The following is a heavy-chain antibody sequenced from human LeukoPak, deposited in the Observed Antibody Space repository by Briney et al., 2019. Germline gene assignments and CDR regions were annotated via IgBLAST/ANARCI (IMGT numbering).Heavy chain of an antibody. Sequence: PGGSLRLSCAASGFTFSTYSMNWVRQAPGKGLEWVSSISSSSSYIYYADSVKGRFTISRDNAKNSLYLQMKSLRAEDTAVYYCARDKTRLKNCSGGSCSNWFDPWGQGTLVTVSS. CDR3: ARDKTRLKNCSGGSCSNWFDP. CDR1: GFTFSTYS. D-gene: IGHD2-15*01. CDR2: ISSSSSYI. V-gene: IGHV3-21*01. J-gene: IGHJ5*02.